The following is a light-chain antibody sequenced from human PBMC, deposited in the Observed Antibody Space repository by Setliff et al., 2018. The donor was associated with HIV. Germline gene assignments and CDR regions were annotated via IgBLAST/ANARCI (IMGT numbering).Light chain of an antibody. J-gene: IGLJ1*01. Sequence: QSALAQPASVSGSPGQSITISCTGTSSDVGGYNYVSWYQQHPGKAPKLMIYEDTKRPSGVSNRFSGSKSGNTASLTISGLQAEDEADYYCCSFARSSTLVFGTGTKVTVL. CDR2: EDT. CDR1: SSDVGGYNY. V-gene: IGLV2-23*01. CDR3: CSFARSSTLV.